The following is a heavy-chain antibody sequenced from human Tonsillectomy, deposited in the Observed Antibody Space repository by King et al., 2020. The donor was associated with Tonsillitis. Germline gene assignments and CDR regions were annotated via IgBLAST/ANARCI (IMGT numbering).Heavy chain of an antibody. CDR2: IGSNGGST. Sequence: VQLVESGGGLVQPGGSLRLSCSASGFTFSSFAMHWVRQAPGKGLEYVSAIGSNGGSTYYADSVKGRFTISRDNSKNTLYLQMSSLRAEDTAVYYCVKSSGHPYNLDYWGQGTLVTVSS. V-gene: IGHV3-64D*06. D-gene: IGHD5-24*01. CDR3: VKSSGHPYNLDY. J-gene: IGHJ4*02. CDR1: GFTFSSFA.